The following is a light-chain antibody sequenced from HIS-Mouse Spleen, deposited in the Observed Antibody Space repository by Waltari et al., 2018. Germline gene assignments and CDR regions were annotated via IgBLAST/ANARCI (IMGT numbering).Light chain of an antibody. CDR1: QCVLYSSNNKNY. V-gene: IGKV4-1*01. J-gene: IGKJ1*01. CDR3: QQYYSTPWT. Sequence: DIVMTQSPDSLAVSLGERATINCKSSQCVLYSSNNKNYLAWYQQKPGQPPKLLIYWASTRESGVPDRFSGSGSGTDFTLTISSLQAEYVAVYYCQQYYSTPWTFGQGTKVEIK. CDR2: WAS.